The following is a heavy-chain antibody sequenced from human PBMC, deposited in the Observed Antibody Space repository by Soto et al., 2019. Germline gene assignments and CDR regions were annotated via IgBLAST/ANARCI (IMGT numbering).Heavy chain of an antibody. CDR1: GFTFTSSA. CDR3: AAVVIAAAATYYFDY. CDR2: IVVGSGNT. D-gene: IGHD6-13*01. J-gene: IGHJ4*02. V-gene: IGHV1-58*02. Sequence: GASVKVSCKASGFTFTSSAMRWVRQARGQRLEWIGWIVVGSGNTNYAQKFQERVTITRDMSTSTAYMELSSLRSEDTAVYYCAAVVIAAAATYYFDYWGQGTLVTVSS.